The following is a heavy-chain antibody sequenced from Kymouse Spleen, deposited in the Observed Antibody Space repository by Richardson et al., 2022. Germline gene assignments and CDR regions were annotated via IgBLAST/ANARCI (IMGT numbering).Heavy chain of an antibody. D-gene: IGHD3-3*01. CDR2: INHSGST. Sequence: QVQLQQWGAGLLKPSETLSLTCAVYGGSFSGYYWSWIRQPPGKGLEWIGEINHSGSTNYNPSLKSRVTISVDTSKNQFSLKLSSVTAADTAVYYCARGLHYDFWSGLDYWGQGTLVTVSS. CDR3: ARGLHYDFWSGLDY. J-gene: IGHJ4*02. CDR1: GGSFSGYY. V-gene: IGHV4-34*01.